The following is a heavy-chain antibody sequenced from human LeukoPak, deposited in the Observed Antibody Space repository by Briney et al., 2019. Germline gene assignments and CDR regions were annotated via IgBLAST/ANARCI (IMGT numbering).Heavy chain of an antibody. J-gene: IGHJ6*03. D-gene: IGHD2-21*01. Sequence: GGSLRLSCAASGFTFSRYSMNWVRQAPGKGLEWVSSISTSSSYIYYADSVRGRFTISRDNARNSLYLQMNSLRAEDTAVYYCARGGLLYYYYIDVWGTGTTVTISS. CDR2: ISTSSSYI. CDR1: GFTFSRYS. CDR3: ARGGLLYYYYIDV. V-gene: IGHV3-21*01.